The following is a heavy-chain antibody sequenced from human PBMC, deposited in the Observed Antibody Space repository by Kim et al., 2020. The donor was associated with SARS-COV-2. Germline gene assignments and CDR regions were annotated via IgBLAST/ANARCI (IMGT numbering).Heavy chain of an antibody. CDR3: ATGGGGY. Sequence: GGSLRLSCAASGFTFSTYNMNWVRPAPGKGLEWVSYISTSSGTIYYADSVKGRFTVSRDNAKNSLYLQMNSLRAEDTAVYHCATGGGGYWGQGTLVTVSS. CDR2: ISTSSGTI. J-gene: IGHJ4*02. D-gene: IGHD1-26*01. V-gene: IGHV3-48*01. CDR1: GFTFSTYN.